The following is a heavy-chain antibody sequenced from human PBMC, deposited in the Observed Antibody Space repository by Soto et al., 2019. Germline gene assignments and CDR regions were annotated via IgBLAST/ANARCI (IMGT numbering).Heavy chain of an antibody. V-gene: IGHV3-48*02. Sequence: EMQLVESGGGLVQPGGSLRLSCAASGFTFRSYSMNWVRQAPGKGLEWVSYISISSRTTYYADSVKGRFTISRDDAKNSLYLQMNSLRDEDTSVYYCARDNGIAGSFDPWGQGTLVTVSS. CDR2: ISISSRTT. CDR1: GFTFRSYS. J-gene: IGHJ5*02. D-gene: IGHD6-13*01. CDR3: ARDNGIAGSFDP.